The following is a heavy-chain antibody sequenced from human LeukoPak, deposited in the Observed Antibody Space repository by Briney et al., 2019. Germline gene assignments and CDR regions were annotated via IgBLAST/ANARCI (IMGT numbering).Heavy chain of an antibody. CDR2: IYYSGST. Sequence: PSETLSLTCTVSGGSISGSNYYWGWIRQPPGKGLEWIGSIYYSGSTYYNPSLKSRVTIFVDTSKNQFSLKVRSVTAADTAVYYCARHVARLAPFSRGQGTLVTVSS. CDR3: ARHVARLAPFS. V-gene: IGHV4-39*01. CDR1: GGSISGSNYY. D-gene: IGHD5-12*01. J-gene: IGHJ4*02.